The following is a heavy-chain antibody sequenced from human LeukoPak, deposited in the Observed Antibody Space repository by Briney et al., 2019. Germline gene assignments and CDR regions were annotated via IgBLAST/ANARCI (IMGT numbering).Heavy chain of an antibody. CDR1: GFTFSSYS. V-gene: IGHV3-48*01. J-gene: IGHJ6*03. CDR3: ARARYYYGSGSWDYYYYMDV. CDR2: ISSSSSTI. D-gene: IGHD3-10*01. Sequence: PGGSLRLSCAASGFTFSSYSMNWVRQAPGKGLEWVSYISSSSSTIYYADSVKGRFTISRDNAKNSLYLQMNSLRAEDTAVYYCARARYYYGSGSWDYYYYMDVWGKGTTVTVSS.